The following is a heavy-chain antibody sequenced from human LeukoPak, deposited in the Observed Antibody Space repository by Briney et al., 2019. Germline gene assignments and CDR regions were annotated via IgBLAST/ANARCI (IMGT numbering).Heavy chain of an antibody. CDR2: IYWNDDK. V-gene: IGHV2-5*01. CDR1: GFSLSTTGGA. D-gene: IGHD3-10*01. J-gene: IGHJ4*02. CDR3: AHSEAVKDYFNSTTYGWGAYYFDY. Sequence: ESGPTLVTPTQTLTLTCTFSGFSLSTTGGAVGWIRQPPGKALEWLALIYWNDDKRFSPSLKSGLTITKDTSKNQVALTMNNMDPVDTATYYCAHSEAVKDYFNSTTYGWGAYYFDYWGQGTLVTVSS.